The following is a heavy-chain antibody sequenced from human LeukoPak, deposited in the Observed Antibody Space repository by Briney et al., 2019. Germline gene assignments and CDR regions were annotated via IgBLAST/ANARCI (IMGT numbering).Heavy chain of an antibody. Sequence: PGGYLRLSCAASGFTFSSYSMNWVRQAPGKGLEWVSSISSSSSYIYYADSVKGRFTISRDNAKNSLYLQMNSLRAEDTAVYYCARAEGSGWYPSGKDYWGQGTLVTVSS. CDR2: ISSSSSYI. J-gene: IGHJ4*02. D-gene: IGHD6-19*01. CDR1: GFTFSSYS. CDR3: ARAEGSGWYPSGKDY. V-gene: IGHV3-21*01.